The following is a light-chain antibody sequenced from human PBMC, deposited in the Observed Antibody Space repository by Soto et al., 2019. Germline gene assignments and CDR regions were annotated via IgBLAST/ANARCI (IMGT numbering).Light chain of an antibody. J-gene: IGLJ1*01. V-gene: IGLV2-8*01. CDR2: EVS. CDR1: SSDIGAYDS. CDR3: CSYAGTYTYV. Sequence: QSALTQTPSASGSRGQSVTISCTGTSSDIGAYDSVSWYQHHPGKAPRALIYEVSKRPSGVPDRFSGSKSGNTASLTVSGLQTEDEADYSCCSYAGTYTYVFGTGTKVTVL.